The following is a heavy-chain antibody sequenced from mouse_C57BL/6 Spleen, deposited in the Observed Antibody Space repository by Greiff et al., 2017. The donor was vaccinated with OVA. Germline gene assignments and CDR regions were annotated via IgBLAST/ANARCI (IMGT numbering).Heavy chain of an antibody. V-gene: IGHV1-64*01. J-gene: IGHJ2*01. CDR1: GYTFTSYW. D-gene: IGHD2-3*01. Sequence: QVQLQQPGAELVKPGASVKLSCKASGYTFTSYWMHWVKQRPGQGLEWIGMIRPNSGSTNYNEKFKSKATLTVDKSSSTAYMQLSSLTSEDSAVYYCARPSDGYFDYWGQGTTLTVSS. CDR2: IRPNSGST. CDR3: ARPSDGYFDY.